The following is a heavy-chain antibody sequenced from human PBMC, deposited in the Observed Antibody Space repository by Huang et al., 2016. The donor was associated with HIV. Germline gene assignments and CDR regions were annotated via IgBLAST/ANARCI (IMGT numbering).Heavy chain of an antibody. D-gene: IGHD3-10*01. V-gene: IGHV3-30*04. CDR3: ARFGKRLPMLRGEDVIGDI. Sequence: QVQLVESGGGVVQPGRSLRLSCAASGFTLSDYAIHWVRQARGKGLELVALISYGRKDKFCSESVRGRFTISRDNFKNTLYLQMNSLRHEDTALYYGARFGKRLPMLRGEDVIGDIWGQGTMVIVSS. J-gene: IGHJ3*02. CDR2: ISYGRKDK. CDR1: GFTLSDYA.